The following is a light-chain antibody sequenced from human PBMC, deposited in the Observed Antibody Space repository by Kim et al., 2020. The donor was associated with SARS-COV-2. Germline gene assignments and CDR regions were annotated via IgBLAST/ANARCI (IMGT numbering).Light chain of an antibody. Sequence: QSALTQPASLSASPGQSITISCTGTSSDVGGYKYVSWYQQHPGKAPKLLIHDVTNRPSGISYRFSASKSGNTASLTISGLQPEDKADYYCASYTRSSTWVFGGGTQLTVL. J-gene: IGLJ3*02. V-gene: IGLV2-14*03. CDR1: SSDVGGYKY. CDR2: DVT. CDR3: ASYTRSSTWV.